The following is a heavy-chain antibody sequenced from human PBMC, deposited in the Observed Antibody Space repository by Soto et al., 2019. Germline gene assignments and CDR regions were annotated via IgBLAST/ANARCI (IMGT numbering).Heavy chain of an antibody. CDR1: GFTFSSYA. CDR3: AKDKVQGTIFGVVIIFDY. J-gene: IGHJ4*02. V-gene: IGHV3-23*01. Sequence: GGSLRLSCAASGFTFSSYAMSWVRQAPGKGLEWVSAISGSGGSTYYADSVKGRFTISRDNSKNTLYLQMNSLRAEDTAVYYCAKDKVQGTIFGVVIIFDYWGQGTLVTVSS. CDR2: ISGSGGST. D-gene: IGHD3-3*01.